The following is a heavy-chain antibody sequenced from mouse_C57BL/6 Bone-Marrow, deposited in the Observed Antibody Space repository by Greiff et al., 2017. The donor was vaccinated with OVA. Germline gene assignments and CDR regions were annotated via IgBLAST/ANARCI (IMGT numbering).Heavy chain of an antibody. D-gene: IGHD2-4*01. CDR2: IYWDDDK. J-gene: IGHJ4*01. V-gene: IGHV8-12*01. CDR1: GFSLSTSGMG. CDR3: ARRAEDYDYAMDY. Sequence: QVTLKESGPGILQSSQTLSLTCSFSGFSLSTSGMGVSWIRQPSGKGLEWLAHIYWDDDKRYNPTLKRRLTISKDTSSNQVFLKITSVDTADTATYYCARRAEDYDYAMDYWGQGTSVTVSS.